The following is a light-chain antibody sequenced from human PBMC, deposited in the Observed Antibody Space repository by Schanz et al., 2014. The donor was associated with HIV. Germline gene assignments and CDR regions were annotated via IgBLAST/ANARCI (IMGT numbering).Light chain of an antibody. CDR1: QDIANY. V-gene: IGKV1-33*01. CDR2: DAS. J-gene: IGKJ2*01. CDR3: QQYDNLPPI. Sequence: DIQLTQSPSSLSASVGDRVTISCLASQDIANYLNWYQQKPGKAPKLLIYDASTLETGVPSRFSGSGSGTDFTFTISSLQPEDVATYYCQQYDNLPPIFGQGTRLEIK.